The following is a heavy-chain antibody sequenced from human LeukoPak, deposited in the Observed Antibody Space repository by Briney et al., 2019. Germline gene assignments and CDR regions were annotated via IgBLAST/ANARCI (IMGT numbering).Heavy chain of an antibody. CDR1: GGSISSGGYY. V-gene: IGHV4-31*03. CDR3: ASLNSSSSGQEKWWCDL. D-gene: IGHD6-6*01. J-gene: IGHJ5*02. Sequence: SQTLSLTCTVSGGSISSGGYYWRWLRPHPGKGLEWIEYIYYSGSTYYHPSLKSRLTISVDTSKNQFSLQLSSVTAAGAAVYYCASLNSSSSGQEKWWCDLWGQGTLVSVSS. CDR2: IYYSGST.